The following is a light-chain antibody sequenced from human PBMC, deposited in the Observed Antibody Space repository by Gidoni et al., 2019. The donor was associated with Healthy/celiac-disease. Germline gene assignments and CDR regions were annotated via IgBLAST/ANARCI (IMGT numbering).Light chain of an antibody. CDR3: QQSYSTPT. V-gene: IGKV1-39*01. CDR2: AAS. J-gene: IGKJ1*01. CDR1: QSISSY. Sequence: DIQLTPSPSSLSASVGDRVTITCRASQSISSYLNWYQQKPGTAPKLLIYAASSLQSGVPSRFSGSGSGTDFTLTISSLQPEDFATYYCQQSYSTPTFGQGTKVEIK.